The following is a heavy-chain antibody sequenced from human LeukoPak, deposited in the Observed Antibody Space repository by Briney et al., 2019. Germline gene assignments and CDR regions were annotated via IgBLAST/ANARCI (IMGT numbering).Heavy chain of an antibody. V-gene: IGHV4-61*01. CDR1: GVSDSSGSSH. CDR3: ARLRFGDYPYYCDY. J-gene: IGHJ4*02. D-gene: IGHD3-10*01. Sequence: SETLSLTCTVSGVSDSSGSSHWSWVPHPPEKGLEWIGYLYYTGNTNYNPSLKSRVTISINTSTNQFSLKLSSVTAADRAVYYCARLRFGDYPYYCDYWGQGTLVIVSS. CDR2: LYYTGNT.